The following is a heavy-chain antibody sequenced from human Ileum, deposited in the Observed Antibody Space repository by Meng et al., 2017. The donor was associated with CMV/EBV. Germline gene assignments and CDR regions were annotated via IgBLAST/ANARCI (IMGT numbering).Heavy chain of an antibody. CDR2: ISSNGRTI. CDR3: SRSPKGNVHDC. J-gene: IGHJ4*02. CDR1: GFTFSSYE. D-gene: IGHD4-23*01. V-gene: IGHV3-48*03. Sequence: GGSLRLSCAASGFTFSSYEMNWVRQAPGKGLEWLSYISSNGRTIYYADSVKGRFTISRDNAKNSLYLQMNSLRAEDTAVYYCSRSPKGNVHDCWGRGTLVTVSS.